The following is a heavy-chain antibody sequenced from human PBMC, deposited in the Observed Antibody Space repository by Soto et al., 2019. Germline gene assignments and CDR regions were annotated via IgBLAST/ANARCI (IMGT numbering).Heavy chain of an antibody. V-gene: IGHV3-30*18. J-gene: IGHJ3*02. CDR3: AKARYPMVVVSAFDN. Sequence: GGSLRLSCAASGFTFSSYGMHWVRQAPGKGLEWVAVIPYDGSNKYYADSVKGRFTISRDNSKNTLYLQMNSLRAEDTAVYYCAKARYPMVVVSAFDNWGQGTMVTVSS. CDR1: GFTFSSYG. CDR2: IPYDGSNK. D-gene: IGHD3-22*01.